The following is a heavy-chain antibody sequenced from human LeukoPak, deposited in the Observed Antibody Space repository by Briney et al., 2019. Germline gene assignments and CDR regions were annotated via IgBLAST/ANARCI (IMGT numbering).Heavy chain of an antibody. D-gene: IGHD1-26*01. Sequence: GGSLRLSCAVSGFTFSSYSMNWVRQAPGKGLEWVSSISSSPTYIYYADSVKGRFTISRDNSKNTLYLQMNSVRAEDTAVYYCARYSGSYLDYWGQGTLVTVSS. CDR3: ARYSGSYLDY. V-gene: IGHV3-21*04. J-gene: IGHJ4*02. CDR2: ISSSPTYI. CDR1: GFTFSSYS.